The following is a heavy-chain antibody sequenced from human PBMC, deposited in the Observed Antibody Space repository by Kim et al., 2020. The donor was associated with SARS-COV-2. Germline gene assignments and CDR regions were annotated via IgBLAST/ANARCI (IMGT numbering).Heavy chain of an antibody. J-gene: IGHJ4*02. V-gene: IGHV3-23*01. D-gene: IGHD5-12*01. CDR2: VSDSGVTT. Sequence: GSLRLSCAASEFPFNTYAMSWVRQAPGRGLEWVSTVSDSGVTTFYADSVKGRFTISRDNSKNTLFLHMNSLRVEDTAVYYCTGSRGGLRFHSFDYWGQGTLVTVSS. CDR3: TGSRGGLRFHSFDY. CDR1: EFPFNTYA.